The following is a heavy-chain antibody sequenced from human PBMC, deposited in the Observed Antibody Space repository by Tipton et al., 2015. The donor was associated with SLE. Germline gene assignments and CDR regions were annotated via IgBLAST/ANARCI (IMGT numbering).Heavy chain of an antibody. V-gene: IGHV3-30-3*01. J-gene: IGHJ4*02. Sequence: SLRLSCAASGFTFSSYAMHWVRQAPGKGLEWVAVISYDGSNKYYADSVKGRFTISRDNSKNTLYLQMNSLRAEDTAVYYCARGGRGYYYDSSGYYYNYWGQGTLVTVSS. CDR3: ARGGRGYYYDSSGYYYNY. CDR2: ISYDGSNK. CDR1: GFTFSSYA. D-gene: IGHD3-22*01.